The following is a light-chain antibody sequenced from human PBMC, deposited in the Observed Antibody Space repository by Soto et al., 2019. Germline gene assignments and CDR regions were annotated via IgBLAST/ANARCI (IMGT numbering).Light chain of an antibody. V-gene: IGKV3-15*01. CDR1: QSVSSN. CDR2: GAS. CDR3: QQYNNWPLT. J-gene: IGKJ4*01. Sequence: EIVVTQSPATLSVSPGERATLSCRASQSVSSNLAWYMQKPGQAPRLLIYGASTRATGIPARFSGSGSGTEFTLTIRSPQSEDFAVYYCQQYNNWPLTFGGGTKVEIK.